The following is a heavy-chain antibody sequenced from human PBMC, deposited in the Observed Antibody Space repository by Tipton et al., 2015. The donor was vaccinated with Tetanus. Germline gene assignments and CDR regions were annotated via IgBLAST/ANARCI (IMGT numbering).Heavy chain of an antibody. CDR2: INPDNDNT. D-gene: IGHD6-19*01. CDR1: GYTFTNYG. J-gene: IGHJ2*01. Sequence: QLVQSGAEVKRPGASVKVSCKASGYTFTNYGINWVRQAPGQGLEWMGWINPDNDNTNYAQKVQGRVTMTTDTATSTAYMELRSRRSDDTAIYYCARDSAGKAVAGRSPHFDVWGRGTLVTVSS. V-gene: IGHV1-18*04. CDR3: ARDSAGKAVAGRSPHFDV.